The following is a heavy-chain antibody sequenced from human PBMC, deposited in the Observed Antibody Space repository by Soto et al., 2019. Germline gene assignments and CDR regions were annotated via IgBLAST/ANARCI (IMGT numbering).Heavy chain of an antibody. CDR3: ARGDGYYDFWSGYYLGGWFDP. V-gene: IGHV3-53*02. D-gene: IGHD3-3*01. J-gene: IGHJ5*02. Sequence: EVQLVETGGGLIQPGGSLRLSCAASGFTVSSNYMSWVRQAPGKGLEWVSVIYSGGSTYYADSVKGRFTISRDNSKNGLYLQMDGLGAGETAVYYCARGDGYYDFWSGYYLGGWFDPWGQGTLVTVSS. CDR1: GFTVSSNY. CDR2: IYSGGST.